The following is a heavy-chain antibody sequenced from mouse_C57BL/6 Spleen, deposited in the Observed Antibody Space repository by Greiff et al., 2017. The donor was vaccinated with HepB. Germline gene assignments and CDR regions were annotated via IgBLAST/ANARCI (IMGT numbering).Heavy chain of an antibody. J-gene: IGHJ4*01. Sequence: EVQGVESGGGLVKPGGSLKLSCVASGFTFSDYGMHWVRQAPEKGLEWVAYISSGSSTIYYADTVKGRFTISRDNAKNTLFLQMTSLRSEDTAMYYCARNYYYGSSYYAMDYWGQGTSVTVSS. CDR2: ISSGSSTI. CDR1: GFTFSDYG. V-gene: IGHV5-17*01. CDR3: ARNYYYGSSYYAMDY. D-gene: IGHD1-1*01.